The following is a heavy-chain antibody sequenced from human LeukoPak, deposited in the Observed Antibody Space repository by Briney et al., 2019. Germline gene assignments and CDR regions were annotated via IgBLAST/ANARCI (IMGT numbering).Heavy chain of an antibody. CDR2: INYSGST. J-gene: IGHJ4*02. Sequence: PSETLSLTCTVSGGSFSSFYWSWIRQPPGKELEWIGCINYSGSTNYNPSLKSRVTISVDTSKTQLSLKVRSVTAADTAVYYCARITGDNSLDYWGQGTLVTVSS. D-gene: IGHD7-27*01. V-gene: IGHV4-59*08. CDR3: ARITGDNSLDY. CDR1: GGSFSSFY.